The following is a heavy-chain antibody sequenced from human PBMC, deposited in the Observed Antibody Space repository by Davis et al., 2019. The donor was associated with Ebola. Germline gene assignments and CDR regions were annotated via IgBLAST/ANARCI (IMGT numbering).Heavy chain of an antibody. V-gene: IGHV4-39*07. D-gene: IGHD7-27*01. J-gene: IGHJ1*01. CDR1: GGSIISSSSY. CDR2: IYYSGST. CDR3: ARDYQGKSATLGY. Sequence: MPSETLSLTCTVSGGSIISSSSYWGWIRQPPRKGLEWIGSIYYSGSTNYNPSLKSRVTISVDTSKNQFSLKLRSVTAADTAVYYCARDYQGKSATLGYWGQGTLVTVSS.